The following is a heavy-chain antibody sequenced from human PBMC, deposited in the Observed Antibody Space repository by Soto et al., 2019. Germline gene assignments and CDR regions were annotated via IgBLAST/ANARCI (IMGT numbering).Heavy chain of an antibody. CDR1: GYTFTSYY. J-gene: IGHJ5*02. CDR3: ARAEQWLTYLNWFDP. D-gene: IGHD6-19*01. CDR2: INPSGGST. Sequence: QVQLVQSGAEVQKPGASVKVSCKASGYTFTSYYMHWVRQAPGQVLEWMGIINPSGGSTSYEQKCQGRVTMTRYTSTSTVYMELSSLSSEDTGVYYCARAEQWLTYLNWFDPWGKGTLVTVSS. V-gene: IGHV1-46*01.